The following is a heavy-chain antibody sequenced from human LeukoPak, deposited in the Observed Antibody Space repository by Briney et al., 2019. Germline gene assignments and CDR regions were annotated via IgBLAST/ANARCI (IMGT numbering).Heavy chain of an antibody. CDR2: IYYSGST. Sequence: PSETLSLTCTVSGGSIDTYYWTWIRQPPGKGQERIWYIYYSGSTNYNPSLKSRVTISVDTSKNQFSLKLSSVTAADTAVHYCARSGEDGYNSPSDYWGQGTLVTVSS. CDR3: ARSGEDGYNSPSDY. D-gene: IGHD5-24*01. J-gene: IGHJ4*02. CDR1: GGSIDTYY. V-gene: IGHV4-59*08.